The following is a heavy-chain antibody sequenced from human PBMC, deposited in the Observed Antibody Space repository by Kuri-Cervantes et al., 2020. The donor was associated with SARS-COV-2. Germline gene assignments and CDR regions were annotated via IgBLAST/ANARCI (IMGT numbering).Heavy chain of an antibody. D-gene: IGHD6-13*01. J-gene: IGHJ4*02. Sequence: SETLSLTCTVSGGSISSYYWSWIRQPPGKGLEWIGYIYYSVSTNYNPSLKSRVTISVDTSKNQFSLKLSSVTAADTAVYYCARGSSSWDFDYWGQGTLVTVSS. CDR3: ARGSSSWDFDY. CDR2: IYYSVST. CDR1: GGSISSYY. V-gene: IGHV4-59*01.